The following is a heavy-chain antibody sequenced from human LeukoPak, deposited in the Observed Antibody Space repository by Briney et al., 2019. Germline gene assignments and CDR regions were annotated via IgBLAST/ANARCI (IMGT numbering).Heavy chain of an antibody. CDR1: GASISSHDYY. Sequence: PSETLSLTCAVSGASISSHDYYWSWIRHHPGKGLEWVGYIHHNGLTYFNPSLQGRISLSMDTYNNQVSQKLNSVTAADTAVYYCATKPDTLYYFDYWGRGTLVTVSS. D-gene: IGHD1-14*01. CDR3: ATKPDTLYYFDY. CDR2: IHHNGLT. V-gene: IGHV4-31*11. J-gene: IGHJ4*02.